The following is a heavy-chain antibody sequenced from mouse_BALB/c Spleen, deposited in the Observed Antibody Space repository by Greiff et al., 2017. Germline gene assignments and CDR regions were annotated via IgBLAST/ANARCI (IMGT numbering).Heavy chain of an antibody. CDR1: GFTFSSYA. D-gene: IGHD1-1*01. Sequence: EVQLVESGGGLVKPGGSLKLSCAASGFTFSSYAMSWVRQSPEKRLEWVAEISSGGSYTYYPDTVTGRFTISRDNAKNTLYLEMSSLRSEDTAMYYCARGFITTVVATRAFDYWGQGTTLTVSS. J-gene: IGHJ2*01. CDR3: ARGFITTVVATRAFDY. V-gene: IGHV5-9-4*01. CDR2: ISSGGSYT.